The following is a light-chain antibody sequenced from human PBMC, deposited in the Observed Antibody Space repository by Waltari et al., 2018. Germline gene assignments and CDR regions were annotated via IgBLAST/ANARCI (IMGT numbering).Light chain of an antibody. CDR1: QSISVN. CDR2: GAS. J-gene: IGKJ2*01. CDR3: QQYNDWLLYT. Sequence: EIVLTQSPVTLSVSPGERATLSCRASQSISVNLAWYRQRPGQAPRLLIYGASTRATGIPARFSGSVSGTHFTLSISSLQSEDIAVYYCQQYNDWLLYTFGQGTKLELK. V-gene: IGKV3-15*01.